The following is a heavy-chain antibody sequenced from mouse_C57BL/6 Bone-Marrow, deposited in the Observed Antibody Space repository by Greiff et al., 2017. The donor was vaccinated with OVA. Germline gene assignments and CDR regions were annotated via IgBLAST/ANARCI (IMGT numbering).Heavy chain of an antibody. CDR3: AREVATAPFDY. CDR2: FNPGSGGT. D-gene: IGHD1-2*01. CDR1: GYAFTNYL. Sequence: QVQLKQSGAELVRPGTSVKVSCKASGYAFTNYLIEWVKQRPGQGLEWIGVFNPGSGGTNYNEKFKGKATLTADKSSSTAYMQLSSLTSEDSAVYFCAREVATAPFDYWGQGTTLTVSS. J-gene: IGHJ2*01. V-gene: IGHV1-54*01.